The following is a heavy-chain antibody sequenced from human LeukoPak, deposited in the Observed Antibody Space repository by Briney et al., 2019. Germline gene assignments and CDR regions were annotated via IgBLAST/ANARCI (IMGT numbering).Heavy chain of an antibody. CDR3: ARARTPYGDYAPDHFDY. J-gene: IGHJ4*02. V-gene: IGHV3-7*01. D-gene: IGHD4-17*01. CDR1: GFTFSSFW. Sequence: PGGSLRLSCAASGFTFSSFWMSWVRQAPGKGLEWVATINQDGSERYYVDSVKGRFTISRDNAKNSLYLQMNSLRAEDTAVYYCARARTPYGDYAPDHFDYWGQGTLVTVSS. CDR2: INQDGSER.